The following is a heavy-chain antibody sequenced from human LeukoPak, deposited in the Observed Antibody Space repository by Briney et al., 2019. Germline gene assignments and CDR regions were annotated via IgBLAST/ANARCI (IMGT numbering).Heavy chain of an antibody. Sequence: PSETLSLTCTVSGDSISSSSYYWSWIRQPPGKGLEWIGYIYYSGSTNYNPSLKSRGTISVDTSKKQFSLKLSSVTAADTAVYYCARTFRTPSRAYYYYMDFWGKGTTVTISS. V-gene: IGHV4-61*01. D-gene: IGHD1-14*01. CDR2: IYYSGST. CDR1: GDSISSSSYY. CDR3: ARTFRTPSRAYYYYMDF. J-gene: IGHJ6*03.